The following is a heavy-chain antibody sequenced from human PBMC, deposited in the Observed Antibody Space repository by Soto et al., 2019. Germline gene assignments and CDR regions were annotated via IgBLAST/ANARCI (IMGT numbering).Heavy chain of an antibody. D-gene: IGHD1-26*01. J-gene: IGHJ4*02. Sequence: QVQLVESGGGVVQPGRSLRLSCAASGFTFSSYGMHWVRQAPGKGLEWVAVISYDGSNKYYADSVKGRFTISRGNSKNTLYLQMNSLRAEDTAVYYCAKVRRRGVVGATHYFDYWGQGTLVTVSS. CDR3: AKVRRRGVVGATHYFDY. CDR1: GFTFSSYG. V-gene: IGHV3-30*18. CDR2: ISYDGSNK.